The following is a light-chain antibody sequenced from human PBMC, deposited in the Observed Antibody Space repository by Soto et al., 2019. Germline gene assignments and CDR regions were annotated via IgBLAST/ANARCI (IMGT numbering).Light chain of an antibody. J-gene: IGLJ2*01. CDR2: EVS. V-gene: IGLV2-14*01. Sequence: QSALTQPASVSGSPGQSITISCTETSNDVGGYNHVSWYQQHPGKAPKLIIYEVSYRPSGVSNRFSGSKSGNTASLTISGLQAEDEADYYCNSYRSTDTVVFGGGTKLTVL. CDR1: SNDVGGYNH. CDR3: NSYRSTDTVV.